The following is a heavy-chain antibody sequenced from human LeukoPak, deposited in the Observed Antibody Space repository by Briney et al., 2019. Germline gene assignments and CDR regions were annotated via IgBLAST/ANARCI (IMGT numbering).Heavy chain of an antibody. CDR1: GFTFSSYG. Sequence: PGGSLRLSCAASGFTFSSYGMHWVRQAPGKGLEWVAVIWCDGSNKYYADSVKGRFTISRDNSKNTLYLQMNSLRAEDTAVYYCARDGGGYGSGSYYTGTDAFDIWGQGTMVTVSS. J-gene: IGHJ3*02. V-gene: IGHV3-33*01. D-gene: IGHD3-10*01. CDR3: ARDGGGYGSGSYYTGTDAFDI. CDR2: IWCDGSNK.